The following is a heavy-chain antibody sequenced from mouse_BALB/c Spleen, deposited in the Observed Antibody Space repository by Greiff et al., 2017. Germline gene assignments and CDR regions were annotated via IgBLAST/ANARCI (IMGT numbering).Heavy chain of an antibody. CDR3: TKEYYSSSYAMDY. Sequence: QVQLQQPGAELVKPGASVKLSCKASGYTFTSYYMYWVKQRPGQGLEWIGGINPSNGGTNFNEKFKSKATLTVDKSSSTAYMQLSSLTSEDSAVYYCTKEYYSSSYAMDYWGQGTSVTVSS. V-gene: IGHV1S16*01. J-gene: IGHJ4*01. D-gene: IGHD1-1*01. CDR1: GYTFTSYY. CDR2: INPSNGGT.